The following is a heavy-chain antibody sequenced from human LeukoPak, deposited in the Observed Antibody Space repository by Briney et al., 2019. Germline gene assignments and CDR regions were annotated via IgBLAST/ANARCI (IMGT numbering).Heavy chain of an antibody. CDR1: GYSFTSYW. CDR2: IYPSDSDT. D-gene: IGHD5-24*01. J-gene: IGHJ4*02. CDR3: AQWRGVDMATNWAKFWHF. V-gene: IGHV5-51*01. Sequence: GESLKISCKGSGYSFTSYWIGWVRQMPGKGLEWMGIIYPSDSDTRYSPSLQGQVTISADKSINIAYLQWSSLKASDTAMYYCAQWRGVDMATNWAKFWHFWGQGTLVTVSS.